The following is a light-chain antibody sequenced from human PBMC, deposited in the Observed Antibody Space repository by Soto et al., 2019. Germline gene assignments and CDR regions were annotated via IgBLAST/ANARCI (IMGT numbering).Light chain of an antibody. J-gene: IGKJ1*01. CDR3: QQYNSYSKT. CDR2: AAS. CDR1: QSISYW. V-gene: IGKV1-5*01. Sequence: DSQMTQSPSTLSASVGDRVTITCRASQSISYWLAWYQQKPGNAPKLLIYAASSLESGVPSRFSGSGSGTEFTLTISSLQPDDSASYYCQQYNSYSKTFGQGTKVDSK.